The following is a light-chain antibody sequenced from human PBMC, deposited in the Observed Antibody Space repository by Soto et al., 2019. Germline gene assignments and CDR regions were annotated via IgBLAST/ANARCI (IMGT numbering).Light chain of an antibody. V-gene: IGKV3-20*01. CDR1: QSVSGSY. Sequence: EIVMKQSPATLSVSPGDRATLSCRASQSVSGSYLAWYQQKPGQAPRPLICDASSRATGIPDRFSGSGSGTDFTLTISRLEPEDFAVYYCQQYASSPRTFGQGTKVDI. CDR2: DAS. CDR3: QQYASSPRT. J-gene: IGKJ1*01.